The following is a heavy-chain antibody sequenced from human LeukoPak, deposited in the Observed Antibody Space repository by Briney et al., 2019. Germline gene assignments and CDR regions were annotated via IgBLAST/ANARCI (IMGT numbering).Heavy chain of an antibody. CDR2: IIPIFGTA. D-gene: IGHD2-2*01. J-gene: IGHJ3*02. CDR1: GGAFSSNG. V-gene: IGHV1-69*06. CDR3: ARRYCSSTSCYLGAFDI. Sequence: SSVKVSCTASGGAFSSNGISWVRHAPGQGLEWMGGIIPIFGTANYAQKFQGRVTITADKSTSTAYMELSSLRSEDTAVYYCARRYCSSTSCYLGAFDIWGQGTMVTVSS.